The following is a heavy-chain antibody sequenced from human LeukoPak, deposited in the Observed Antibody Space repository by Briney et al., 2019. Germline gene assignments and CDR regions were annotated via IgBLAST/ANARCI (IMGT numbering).Heavy chain of an antibody. CDR1: GYTFTYYY. D-gene: IGHD4-17*01. CDR2: ISPNSGGT. J-gene: IGHJ4*02. CDR3: ARLPYGEPDY. Sequence: SSVTVSCKASGYTFTYYYVHWVRQAPGQGLEWMGCISPNSGGTHYAQKFQGRVTMTRDTSISTAYMELSRLRSDDTAVYFCARLPYGEPDYWGQGTLVTVPS. V-gene: IGHV1-2*02.